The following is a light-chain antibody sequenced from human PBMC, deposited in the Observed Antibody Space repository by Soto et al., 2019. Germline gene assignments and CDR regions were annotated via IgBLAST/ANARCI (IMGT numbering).Light chain of an antibody. CDR2: DAS. J-gene: IGKJ1*01. Sequence: QSACILSGSIGDRVTPTCRARQTISSWLAWYQQKPGKGPKLLIYDASNLESGIPSRFSGSGSGTKFTLTISSLQPEDFAIYYCQQDPTYPIRPFGPRTKL. CDR1: QTISSW. CDR3: QQDPTYPIRP. V-gene: IGKV1-5*01.